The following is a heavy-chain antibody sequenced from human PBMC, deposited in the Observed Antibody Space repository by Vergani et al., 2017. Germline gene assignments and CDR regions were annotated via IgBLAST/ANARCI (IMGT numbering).Heavy chain of an antibody. J-gene: IGHJ3*02. V-gene: IGHV7-4-1*02. CDR3: AIGGYCSSTSCYREGAFDI. Sequence: QVQLVQSGSELKKPGASVKVSCKASGYTFTSYAMNWVRQAPGQGLEWMGWINTNTGNPTYAQGFTGRFVFSLDTSVSTAYLQISSLKAEDTAVYYCAIGGYCSSTSCYREGAFDIWGQGTMVTVSS. CDR1: GYTFTSYA. CDR2: INTNTGNP. D-gene: IGHD2-2*02.